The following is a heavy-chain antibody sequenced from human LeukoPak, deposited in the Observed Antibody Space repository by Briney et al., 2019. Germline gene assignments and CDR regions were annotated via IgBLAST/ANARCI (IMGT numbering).Heavy chain of an antibody. CDR3: ARDRGGDGLFWDWYFDL. J-gene: IGHJ2*01. CDR2: ISSSSSYI. CDR1: GFTFSSYS. Sequence: GGSLRLSCAASGFTFSSYSMNWVRQAPGKGLEWVSSISSSSSYIYYADSVKGRFTISRDNAKNSLYLQMNSLRAEDTAVYYCARDRGGDGLFWDWYFDLWGRGTLVTVSS. V-gene: IGHV3-21*01. D-gene: IGHD5-24*01.